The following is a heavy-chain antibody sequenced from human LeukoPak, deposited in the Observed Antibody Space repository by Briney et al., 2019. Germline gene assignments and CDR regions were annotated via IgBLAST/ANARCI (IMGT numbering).Heavy chain of an antibody. CDR3: ARGGTRLVTYYYYYMDV. CDR2: ISSSSSYI. D-gene: IGHD2-21*02. Sequence: PGGSLRLSCAASGFTFSSYSMNWVRQAPGKGLEWVSYISSSSSYIYYADSVKGRFTISRDNAKNSLYLQMNSLRAEDTAVYYCARGGTRLVTYYYYYMDVWGKGTTVTVSS. V-gene: IGHV3-21*01. J-gene: IGHJ6*03. CDR1: GFTFSSYS.